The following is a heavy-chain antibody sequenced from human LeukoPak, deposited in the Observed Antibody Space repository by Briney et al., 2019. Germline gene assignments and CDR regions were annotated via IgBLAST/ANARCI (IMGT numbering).Heavy chain of an antibody. Sequence: SVTVSFKTSVGTFNNFAISWVRRAPGQGLEWMGSIIVMLDRSNYAQKFQARVTVTADKSTDTAYMHLNGLRSDDTAVYYCVREGYCNGRSCYGYYHYYYMDVWGNGTTVTVSS. CDR1: VGTFNNFA. D-gene: IGHD2-15*01. V-gene: IGHV1-69*04. CDR2: IIVMLDRS. J-gene: IGHJ6*03. CDR3: VREGYCNGRSCYGYYHYYYMDV.